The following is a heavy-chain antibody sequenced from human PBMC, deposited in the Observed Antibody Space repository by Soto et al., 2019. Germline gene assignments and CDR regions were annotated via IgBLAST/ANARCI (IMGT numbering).Heavy chain of an antibody. D-gene: IGHD3-16*02. CDR1: GYTLTELS. Sequence: GASVKVSCKVSGYTLTELSMHWVRQAPGKGLEWMGGFDPEDGETIYAQKFQGRVTMTGDTSTDTAYMELSSLRSEDPAVYYCATGFTYYDYIWGSYRLFDYWGQGTLVTVSS. J-gene: IGHJ4*02. V-gene: IGHV1-24*01. CDR3: ATGFTYYDYIWGSYRLFDY. CDR2: FDPEDGET.